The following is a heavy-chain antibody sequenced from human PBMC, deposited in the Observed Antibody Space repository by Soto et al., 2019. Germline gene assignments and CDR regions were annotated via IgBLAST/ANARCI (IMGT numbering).Heavy chain of an antibody. J-gene: IGHJ5*02. CDR2: IYYSGST. D-gene: IGHD2-2*02. CDR1: GGSISSGSYY. CDR3: ARHMSPRYIVVVPAAIRGGWFDP. Sequence: PSETLSLTCTVSGGSISSGSYYWGWIRQPPGKGLEWIGSIYYSGSTYYNPSLKRRVTISVDTSKNQFSLKLSSVTAADTAVYYCARHMSPRYIVVVPAAIRGGWFDPWGQGTLVTVSS. V-gene: IGHV4-39*01.